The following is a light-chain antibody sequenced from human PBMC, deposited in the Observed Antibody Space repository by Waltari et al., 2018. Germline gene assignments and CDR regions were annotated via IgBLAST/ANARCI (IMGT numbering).Light chain of an antibody. CDR2: TAS. J-gene: IGKJ1*01. Sequence: DIQMTQSPSTLSASVGDRVTIICRASQSISSWLAWYQQKPGQAPKILIYTASSLESGVPSRFSGSGSGTEFTLTISSLQPDDFAAYYCQQYDSYPWTFGQWTKVEIK. CDR1: QSISSW. V-gene: IGKV1-5*03. CDR3: QQYDSYPWT.